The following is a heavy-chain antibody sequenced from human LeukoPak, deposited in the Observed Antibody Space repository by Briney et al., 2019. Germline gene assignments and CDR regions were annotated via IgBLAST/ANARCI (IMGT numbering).Heavy chain of an antibody. V-gene: IGHV1-2*06. Sequence: ASVNVSCKASGYTFTGYYMHWVRQAPGQGLEWMGRINPNNGATNYAQKLQGRVTITGDTSISTAYMELSSLRSDDTAVYYCTRETGSYHGNDYWGQGTLVTVSS. D-gene: IGHD1-26*01. CDR2: INPNNGAT. J-gene: IGHJ4*02. CDR3: TRETGSYHGNDY. CDR1: GYTFTGYY.